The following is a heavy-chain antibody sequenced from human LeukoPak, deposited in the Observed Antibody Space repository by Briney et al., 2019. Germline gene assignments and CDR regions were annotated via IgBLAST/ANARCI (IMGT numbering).Heavy chain of an antibody. CDR2: INHSGST. CDR1: GGSFSGYY. CDR3: AGNMAIRGGDAFDI. V-gene: IGHV4-34*01. J-gene: IGHJ3*02. Sequence: SETLSLTCAVYGGSFSGYYWSWIRQPPGKGLEWIGEINHSGSTNYNPSLKSRVTISVDTSKNQFSLKLSSVTAADTAVYYCAGNMAIRGGDAFDIWGQGTMVTVSS. D-gene: IGHD2/OR15-2a*01.